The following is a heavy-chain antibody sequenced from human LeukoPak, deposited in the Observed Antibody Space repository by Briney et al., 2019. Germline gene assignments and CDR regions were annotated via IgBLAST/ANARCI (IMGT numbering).Heavy chain of an antibody. D-gene: IGHD3-22*01. CDR3: ARDPMIVVDLFDY. Sequence: GGSLRLSCAASGFTFSSYWMHWVRQAPGKGLVWVSRINNDGSSTSYADSVKGRFTISRDNAKNSLYLQMNSLRAEDTAVYYCARDPMIVVDLFDYWGQGTLVTVSS. J-gene: IGHJ4*02. CDR1: GFTFSSYW. CDR2: INNDGSST. V-gene: IGHV3-74*01.